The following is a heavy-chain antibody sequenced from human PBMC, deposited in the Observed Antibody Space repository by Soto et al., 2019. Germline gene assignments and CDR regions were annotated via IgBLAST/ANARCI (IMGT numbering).Heavy chain of an antibody. V-gene: IGHV1-2*04. CDR3: ARGADIVVVVAAYYGMAV. CDR1: GYTFTGYV. CDR2: INPNSGGT. D-gene: IGHD2-15*01. J-gene: IGHJ6*02. Sequence: ASVNVSCKAAGYTFTGYVISWGRQATGQGLEWMGWINPNSGGTNYAQKFQGWVTMTRDTSISTAYMELSRLRSDDTAVYYCARGADIVVVVAAYYGMAVWGQGTTVPVSS.